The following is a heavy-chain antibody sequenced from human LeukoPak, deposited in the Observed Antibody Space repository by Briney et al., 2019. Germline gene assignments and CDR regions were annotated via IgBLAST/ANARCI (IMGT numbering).Heavy chain of an antibody. CDR2: MSHDGVKI. V-gene: IGHV3-30*18. D-gene: IGHD1-26*01. CDR1: GFTFRTYA. Sequence: PGGFLRLSCAASGFTFRTYAMNWVRQAPGKGLEWVAFMSHDGVKIFHADSVKGRFTISRDNSKNTLFLLMNSLRAEDTAVYYCAKLKTVGAIPNPDYWGQGTLVTVSS. J-gene: IGHJ4*02. CDR3: AKLKTVGAIPNPDY.